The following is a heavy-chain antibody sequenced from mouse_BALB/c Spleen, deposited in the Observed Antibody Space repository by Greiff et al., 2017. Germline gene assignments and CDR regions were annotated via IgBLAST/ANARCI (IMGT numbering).Heavy chain of an antibody. CDR1: GFTFSDYG. Sequence: EVKLVESGGGLVQPGGSRKLSCAASGFTFSDYGMAWVRQAPGKGPEWVAFISNLAYSIYYADTVTGRFTISRETAKNTLYLEMSSLRSEDTAMYYGARDRAYYGNYGGWYFDVWGAGTTVTVSS. V-gene: IGHV5-15*02. D-gene: IGHD2-10*01. J-gene: IGHJ1*01. CDR3: ARDRAYYGNYGGWYFDV. CDR2: ISNLAYSI.